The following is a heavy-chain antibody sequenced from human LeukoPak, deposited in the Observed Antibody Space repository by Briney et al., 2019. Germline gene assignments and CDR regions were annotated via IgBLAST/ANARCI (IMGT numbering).Heavy chain of an antibody. CDR1: GFTFSSNA. CDR3: AKPLSGGYSFVY. V-gene: IGHV3-23*01. Sequence: GGSLRLSCAASGFTFSSNAMSWVRQAPGKGLEWVSAISGSDARTYYADSVKGRFTISRDNSKNTLYLQMSSLRAEDTAVYYCAKPLSGGYSFVYWGEGALVTVSS. CDR2: ISGSDART. D-gene: IGHD6-19*01. J-gene: IGHJ4*02.